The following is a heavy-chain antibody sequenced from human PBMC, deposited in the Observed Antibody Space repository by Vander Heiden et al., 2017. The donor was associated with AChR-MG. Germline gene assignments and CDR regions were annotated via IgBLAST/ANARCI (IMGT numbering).Heavy chain of an antibody. V-gene: IGHV3-53*01. CDR2: IYSGGST. J-gene: IGHJ6*03. CDR1: GFTVSSNY. Sequence: EVQLVESGGGLIQPGGSLRLSCAASGFTVSSNYMSWVRQAPGKGLEWVSVIYSGGSTYYADSVKGRFTISRDNSKNTLYLQMNSLRAEDTAVYYCARARCSGGSCYPYYYYYYMDVWGKGTTVTVSS. D-gene: IGHD2-15*01. CDR3: ARARCSGGSCYPYYYYYYMDV.